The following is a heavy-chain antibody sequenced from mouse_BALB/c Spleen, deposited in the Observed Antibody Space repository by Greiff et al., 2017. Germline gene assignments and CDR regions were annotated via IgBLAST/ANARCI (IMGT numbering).Heavy chain of an antibody. CDR3: ARESRLHYYVFAY. D-gene: IGHD1-2*01. J-gene: IGHJ3*01. CDR1: GYTFTEYT. V-gene: IGHV1-18*01. Sequence: VQLKESGPELVKPGASVKISCKTSGYTFTEYTMHWVKQSHGKSLEWIGGINPNNGGTSYNQKFKGKATLTVDKSSSTAYMELRSLTSEDSAVYYCARESRLHYYVFAYWGQGTLVTVSA. CDR2: INPNNGGT.